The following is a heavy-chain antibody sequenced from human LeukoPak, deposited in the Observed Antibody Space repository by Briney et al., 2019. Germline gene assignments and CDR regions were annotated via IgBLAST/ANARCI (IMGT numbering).Heavy chain of an antibody. CDR1: GFSLSNSAVG. CDR2: IYWNDDE. D-gene: IGHD3-22*01. Sequence: SGPTLVNPTQTLTLTCTFSGFSLSNSAVGGGWIRQPPGKALEWLALIYWNDDERYSPSLKSRLTINKDTSKNQVVLTMTNMYPVDTATYYCAHRLSLYYRANWFDPRGQGTLVTAS. V-gene: IGHV2-5*01. J-gene: IGHJ5*02. CDR3: AHRLSLYYRANWFDP.